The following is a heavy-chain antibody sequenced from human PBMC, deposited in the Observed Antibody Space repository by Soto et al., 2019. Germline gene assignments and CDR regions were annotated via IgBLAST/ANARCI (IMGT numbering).Heavy chain of an antibody. D-gene: IGHD3-22*01. J-gene: IGHJ4*02. V-gene: IGHV1-3*01. CDR3: ARHYGGSSGLDY. CDR2: INAGNGNT. CDR1: GYTFTSYA. Sequence: QVQLVQSGAEVKKPGASVKVSCKASGYTFTSYAIHWVRQAPGQGLELMGWINAGNGNTKYSQKLQGRVTITRDTAASTAYMELSSLRSEDTAVYYCARHYGGSSGLDYWGQGSLVTASS.